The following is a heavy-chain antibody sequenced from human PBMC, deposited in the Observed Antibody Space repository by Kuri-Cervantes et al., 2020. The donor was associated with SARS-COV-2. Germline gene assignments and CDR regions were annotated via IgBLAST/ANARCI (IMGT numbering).Heavy chain of an antibody. D-gene: IGHD3-3*01. CDR3: ARDREMYYDFWSGYYYFDY. J-gene: IGHJ4*02. Sequence: GESLKISCAASGFTFSSYWMSWVRQAPGKGLEWVANIKQDGSEKYYVDSVKGRFTISRDNAKNSLYLQMNSLRAEDTAVYYCARDREMYYDFWSGYYYFDYWGQGTLVTVSS. CDR2: IKQDGSEK. CDR1: GFTFSSYW. V-gene: IGHV3-7*01.